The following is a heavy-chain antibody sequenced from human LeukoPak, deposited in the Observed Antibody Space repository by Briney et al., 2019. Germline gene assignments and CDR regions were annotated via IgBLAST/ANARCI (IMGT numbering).Heavy chain of an antibody. CDR1: GGSFTGYF. CDR2: INHGGAT. CDR3: ARGGMPTDY. D-gene: IGHD2-2*01. V-gene: IGHV4-34*01. J-gene: IGHJ4*02. Sequence: KPSETLSLTCAVSGGSFTGYFWTWIRQPPGKGLEWIGEINHGGATNYNPSLKSRVTISVDTSSHQFSLKLTSVTAADTAVYYCARGGMPTDYWGQGTLVTVSS.